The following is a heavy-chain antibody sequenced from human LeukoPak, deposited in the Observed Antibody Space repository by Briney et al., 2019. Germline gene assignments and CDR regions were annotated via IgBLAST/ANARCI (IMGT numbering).Heavy chain of an antibody. Sequence: GGSLRLSCAASGFTVNNNYMTWVRQAPGKGLEWVSLIYSDGSAYYTDSVKGRFTISRDNSKNTLYLQMNSLRAEDTAVYYCARTSNNNNCFDYWGQGTLVTVSS. CDR1: GFTVNNNY. J-gene: IGHJ4*02. CDR3: ARTSNNNNCFDY. D-gene: IGHD1/OR15-1a*01. CDR2: IYSDGSA. V-gene: IGHV3-53*01.